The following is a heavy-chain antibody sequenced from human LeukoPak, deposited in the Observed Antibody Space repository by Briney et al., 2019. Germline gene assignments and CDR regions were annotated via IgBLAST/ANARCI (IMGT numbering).Heavy chain of an antibody. J-gene: IGHJ3*02. CDR3: ARGPPHDAFDI. CDR2: IIPILGIA. V-gene: IGHV1-69*04. CDR1: GGTFSSYA. Sequence: SVKVSCKASGGTFSSYAISWVRQAPGQGLEWMGRIIPILGIANYAQKFQGRVTITADKSTSTAYMELSSLRSEDTAVYYCARGPPHDAFDIWGQGTMVTVSS.